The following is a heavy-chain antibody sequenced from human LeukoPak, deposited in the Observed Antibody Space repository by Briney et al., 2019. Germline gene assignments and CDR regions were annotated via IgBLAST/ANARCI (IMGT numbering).Heavy chain of an antibody. CDR2: IYYSGST. V-gene: IGHV4-59*01. CDR1: GGSISSYY. Sequence: PSETLSLTCTVSGGSISSYYWSWIRQPPGKGLEWIGYIYYSGSTNYNPSLKSRVTISVDTSKNQFSLKLSSVTAVDTAVYYCARVPHDSSGYYYFDYWGQGTLVTVSS. D-gene: IGHD3-22*01. CDR3: ARVPHDSSGYYYFDY. J-gene: IGHJ4*02.